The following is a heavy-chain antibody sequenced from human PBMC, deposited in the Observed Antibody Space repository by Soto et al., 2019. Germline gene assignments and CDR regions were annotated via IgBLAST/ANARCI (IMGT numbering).Heavy chain of an antibody. D-gene: IGHD5-18*01. CDR2: IYSDGSGT. V-gene: IGHV3-74*01. CDR1: GFTFSNFW. Sequence: GGSLRLSCAASGFTFSNFWMHWVRQAPGKGLVWVSRIYSDGSGTTYADSVKGRFTISRDNAKSTLYLQMNSLRAEDTAVYYCATLNSFGSDYWGRGTLVTVS. J-gene: IGHJ4*02. CDR3: ATLNSFGSDY.